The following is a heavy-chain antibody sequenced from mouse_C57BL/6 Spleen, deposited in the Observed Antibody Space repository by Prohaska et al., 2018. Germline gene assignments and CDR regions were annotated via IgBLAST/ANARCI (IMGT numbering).Heavy chain of an antibody. V-gene: IGHV3-6*01. CDR1: GYSITSGYY. CDR2: ISYDGSN. D-gene: IGHD2-1*01. CDR3: ARDDCNYRPWFAY. Sequence: DVQLQESGPGLVKPSQSLSLTCSVTGYSITSGYYCNWLRKFPGNILEWIGYISYDGSNNYNPSLKNRFSITRDTSKNQFYLKLNYVTTEDTATYYCARDDCNYRPWFAYWGQGTLVTVSA. J-gene: IGHJ3*01.